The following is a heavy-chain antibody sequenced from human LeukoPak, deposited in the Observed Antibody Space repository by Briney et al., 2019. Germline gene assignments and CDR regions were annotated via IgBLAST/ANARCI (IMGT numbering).Heavy chain of an antibody. V-gene: IGHV4-59*08. CDR2: VYYNGNS. CDR3: AGLHFASAEEFDP. Sequence: SETLSLTCTVSGGSLNGHWWSWIRQPPGKGLEWVGYVYYNGNSISHPSLNGRVSISLDTTKNQFSLNLTSVTAADTAVYYCAGLHFASAEEFDPWGQGTLVTDSS. D-gene: IGHD6-25*01. J-gene: IGHJ5*02. CDR1: GGSLNGHW.